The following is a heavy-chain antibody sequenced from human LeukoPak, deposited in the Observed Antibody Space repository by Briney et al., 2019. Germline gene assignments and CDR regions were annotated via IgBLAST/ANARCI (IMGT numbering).Heavy chain of an antibody. CDR2: IYTSGST. J-gene: IGHJ3*02. CDR3: ARSKGPHGDAFDI. Sequence: PSETLSLTCTVSGGSISSGSYYWSWIRQPAGKGLEWIGRIYTSGSTNYNPSLKSRVTISVDTSKNQFSLKLCSVTAADTAVYYCARSKGPHGDAFDIWGQGTMVTVSS. CDR1: GGSISSGSYY. V-gene: IGHV4-61*02.